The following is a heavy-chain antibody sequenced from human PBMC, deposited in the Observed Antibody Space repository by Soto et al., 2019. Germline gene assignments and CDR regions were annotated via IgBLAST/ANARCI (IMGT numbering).Heavy chain of an antibody. CDR1: GFTFSNAW. Sequence: GGSLRLSCAASGFTFSNAWMNWVRQAPGKGLEWVGRIKSKTDGGTTDYAAPVKGRFTISRDDSKNTLYLQMNSLKTEDTAVYYCTSRPPIVVVPAAMLGGYYYGMDVWGQGTTVTVSS. V-gene: IGHV3-15*07. CDR3: TSRPPIVVVPAAMLGGYYYGMDV. J-gene: IGHJ6*02. CDR2: IKSKTDGGTT. D-gene: IGHD2-2*01.